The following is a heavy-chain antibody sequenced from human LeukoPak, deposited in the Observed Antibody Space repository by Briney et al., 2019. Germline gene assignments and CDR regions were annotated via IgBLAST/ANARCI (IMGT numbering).Heavy chain of an antibody. CDR1: GFTFSSYG. V-gene: IGHV3-30*18. D-gene: IGHD6-19*01. J-gene: IGHJ4*02. CDR3: AKGPSSGWYVDY. Sequence: PGGSLRLSCAASGFTFSSYGMHWVRQAPGKGLEWVAVISYDGSNKYYADSVKGRFTISRDNSKNTLYLQMNSLRAEDTAVYYCAKGPSSGWYVDYWGQGTLVTVSS. CDR2: ISYDGSNK.